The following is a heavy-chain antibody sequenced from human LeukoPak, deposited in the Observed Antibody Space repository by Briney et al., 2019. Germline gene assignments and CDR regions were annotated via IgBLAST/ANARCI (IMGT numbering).Heavy chain of an antibody. CDR1: GHIFTNYW. CDR3: ARHGVEGYNGAFHI. CDR2: IYPGDSDS. V-gene: IGHV5-51*01. Sequence: GESLKISCKASGHIFTNYWIAWVRQMPGKGLEWMGIIYPGDSDSRYSPSFQGHATISAAKSISTAYLQWSSLRASDTAMYYCARHGVEGYNGAFHIWGQGTMVTVSS. J-gene: IGHJ3*02. D-gene: IGHD5-24*01.